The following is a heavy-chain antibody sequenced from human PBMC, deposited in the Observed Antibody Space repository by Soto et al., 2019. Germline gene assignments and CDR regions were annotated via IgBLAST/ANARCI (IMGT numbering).Heavy chain of an antibody. J-gene: IGHJ5*02. Sequence: SETLSLTCAVYGGSFSGYYWSWIRQPPGKGLEWIGEINHSGSTNYNPSLKSRVTISVDTSKNQFSLKLSSVTAADTAVYYCARVRGMAYAIRAWFDPWGQGTLVTVSS. CDR1: GGSFSGYY. V-gene: IGHV4-34*01. CDR2: INHSGST. CDR3: ARVRGMAYAIRAWFDP. D-gene: IGHD2-8*01.